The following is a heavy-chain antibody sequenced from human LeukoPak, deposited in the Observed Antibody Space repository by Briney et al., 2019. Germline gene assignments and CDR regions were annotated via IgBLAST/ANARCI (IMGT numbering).Heavy chain of an antibody. CDR3: ATIRLSNAFDM. CDR2: IYAGDSDT. V-gene: IGHV5-51*01. J-gene: IGHJ3*02. D-gene: IGHD2-2*01. Sequence: GESLKISCKGFGYSFTSYWIGWVRQMPGKGLEWMGMIYAGDSDTRYSPSFQGQVTMSADKSMSTAYLQWSSLKASDTAMYFCATIRLSNAFDMWGQGTMVTVSS. CDR1: GYSFTSYW.